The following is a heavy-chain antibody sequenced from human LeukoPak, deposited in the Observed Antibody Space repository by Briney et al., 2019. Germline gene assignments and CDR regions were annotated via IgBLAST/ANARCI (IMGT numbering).Heavy chain of an antibody. J-gene: IGHJ3*02. CDR2: ISAYNGNT. Sequence: AAVKVSCKASGYTFTSYGISWVRQAPGQGLEGMGWISAYNGNTNYAQKLQGRVTMTTDTSPSTAYMELRSLSSDDTAVYYCARGSLTYYDFWSGYFDAFDIWGQGTMVTVSS. V-gene: IGHV1-18*01. CDR1: GYTFTSYG. D-gene: IGHD3-3*01. CDR3: ARGSLTYYDFWSGYFDAFDI.